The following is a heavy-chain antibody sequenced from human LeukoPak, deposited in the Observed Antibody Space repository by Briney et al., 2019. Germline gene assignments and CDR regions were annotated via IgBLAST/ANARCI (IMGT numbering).Heavy chain of an antibody. J-gene: IGHJ4*02. D-gene: IGHD1-7*01. CDR2: INPNSGGT. CDR3: ARVYVITGTNFDY. V-gene: IGHV1-2*02. CDR1: GYTFTGYY. Sequence: GASVKVSCKASGYTFTGYYMHWVRQAPGQGLEWMGWINPNSGGTNYAQKFQGRVTMTRDTSISTAYMELSRLRSDDTAVYYCARVYVITGTNFDYWGQGTLVTVSS.